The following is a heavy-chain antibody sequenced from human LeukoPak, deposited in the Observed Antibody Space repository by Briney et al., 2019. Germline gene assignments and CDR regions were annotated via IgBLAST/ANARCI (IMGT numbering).Heavy chain of an antibody. Sequence: SETLSLTCTVSGGSIGTYYWSWIRQPPGKGLEWIGYIYYNGHTDYNPSLRSRVTISVHTSKNQFSLKLGSVTAADTAVYYCARAYSSSWYFNWFDPWGQGTLVTVSS. CDR3: ARAYSSSWYFNWFDP. CDR2: IYYNGHT. CDR1: GGSIGTYY. D-gene: IGHD6-13*01. J-gene: IGHJ5*02. V-gene: IGHV4-59*08.